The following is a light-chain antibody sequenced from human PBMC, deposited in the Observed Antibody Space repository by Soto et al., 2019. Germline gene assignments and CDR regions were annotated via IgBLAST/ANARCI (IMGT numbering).Light chain of an antibody. CDR2: EVS. CDR1: TSDVGSYYR. CDR3: SSYTTTSVV. V-gene: IGLV2-18*02. J-gene: IGLJ2*01. Sequence: QSALTQPPSVSGSPGQSVTISCTGATSDVGSYYRVSWSQLPPGTAPKLMIFEVSNRPSGVPDRFSGSKSGNTASLTISGLQAEDEADYYCSSYTTTSVVFGGGTKLTVL.